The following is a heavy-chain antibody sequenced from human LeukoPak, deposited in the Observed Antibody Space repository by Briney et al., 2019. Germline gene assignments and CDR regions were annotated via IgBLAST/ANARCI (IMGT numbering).Heavy chain of an antibody. CDR3: ARGTLEGYQLPTRFDY. J-gene: IGHJ4*02. Sequence: SETLSLTCTVSGGSISSGGYYWSWIRQPPGKGLEWIGYIYHSGSTYYNPSLKSRVTISVDRSKNQFSLKLGSVTAADTAVYYCARGTLEGYQLPTRFDYWGQGTLVTVSS. CDR2: IYHSGST. D-gene: IGHD2-2*01. V-gene: IGHV4-30-2*01. CDR1: GGSISSGGYY.